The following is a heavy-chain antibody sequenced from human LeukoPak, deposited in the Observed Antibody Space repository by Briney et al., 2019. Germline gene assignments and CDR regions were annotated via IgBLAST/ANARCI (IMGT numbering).Heavy chain of an antibody. CDR2: IYYSGST. J-gene: IGHJ4*02. CDR1: GGSISSSSYY. CDR3: ARAIAAAGERRFDY. Sequence: SETLSLTCTVSGGSISSSSYYWGWIRQPPGKGLEWIGSIYYSGSTYYNPSLKSRVTISVDTSKNQFSLKLSSVTAADTAVYYCARAIAAAGERRFDYWGQGTLVTVSS. V-gene: IGHV4-39*07. D-gene: IGHD6-13*01.